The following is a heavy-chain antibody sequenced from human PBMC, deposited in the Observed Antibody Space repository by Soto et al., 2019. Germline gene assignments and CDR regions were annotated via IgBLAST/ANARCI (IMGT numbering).Heavy chain of an antibody. Sequence: PGGSLRLSCAASGFTFSSYLMSWVRQAPGKGLEWVANIKQDGSEKYYVDSVKGRFTISRDNAKNSLYLQMNSLRAEDTAVYYCARDGGSWYYDFWSGYSMFDYWGQGTLVTVSS. V-gene: IGHV3-7*01. D-gene: IGHD3-3*01. CDR1: GFTFSSYL. CDR3: ARDGGSWYYDFWSGYSMFDY. CDR2: IKQDGSEK. J-gene: IGHJ4*02.